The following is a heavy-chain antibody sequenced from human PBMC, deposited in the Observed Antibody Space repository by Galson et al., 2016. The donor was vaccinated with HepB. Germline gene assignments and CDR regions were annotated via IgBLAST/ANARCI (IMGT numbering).Heavy chain of an antibody. CDR3: VRYNWNDNWFDP. CDR1: GFTFSRYA. V-gene: IGHV3-30-3*01. Sequence: SLRLSCAASGFTFSRYAIHWVRQAPGKGLEWVAIISYDGSNKYYVDSVEGRFTISRDNSKNTLYLQMNSLRAEDTAVYYCVRYNWNDNWFDPWGQGTLVTVSS. J-gene: IGHJ5*02. CDR2: ISYDGSNK. D-gene: IGHD1-1*01.